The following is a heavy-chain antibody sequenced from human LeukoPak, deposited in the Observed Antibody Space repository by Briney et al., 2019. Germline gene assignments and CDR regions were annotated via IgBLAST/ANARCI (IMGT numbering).Heavy chain of an antibody. CDR3: ARDLVIAARPSILGNRYYFDY. Sequence: PSETLSLTCTVSGGSISSYYWSWIRQPPGKGLEWIGHIYYSGSTNYNPSLKSRVTMSVDTSKNQFSLKLSSVTAADTAVYYCARDLVIAARPSILGNRYYFDYWGQGTLVTVSS. CDR1: GGSISSYY. V-gene: IGHV4-59*12. CDR2: IYYSGST. J-gene: IGHJ4*02. D-gene: IGHD6-6*01.